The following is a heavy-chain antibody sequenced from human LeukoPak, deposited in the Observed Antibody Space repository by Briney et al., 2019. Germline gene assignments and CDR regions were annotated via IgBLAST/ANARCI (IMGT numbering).Heavy chain of an antibody. CDR3: AKDWRIAAAGHLSDY. J-gene: IGHJ4*02. V-gene: IGHV3-33*06. Sequence: GRSLRLSCAASGFTFSSYGMHWVRQAPGKGLEWVAVIWYDGSNKYYADSVKGRFTISRDNSKNTLYLQMNSLRAEDTAVYYCAKDWRIAAAGHLSDYWGQGTLVTVPS. CDR1: GFTFSSYG. D-gene: IGHD6-13*01. CDR2: IWYDGSNK.